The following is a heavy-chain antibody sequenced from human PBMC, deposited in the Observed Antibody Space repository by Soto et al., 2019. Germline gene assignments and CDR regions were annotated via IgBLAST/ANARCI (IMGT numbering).Heavy chain of an antibody. J-gene: IGHJ4*02. CDR3: VSNRTSGLTHAYIDY. Sequence: PSETLSLTCTVSGGSISNSNYYWGWIRQSPGKGLEWIGSVYYRGSSYSKSSVKSRVTISVDTSKNQFSLNLNSVTASDTAVYYCVSNRTSGLTHAYIDYWGPGTLVTVSS. D-gene: IGHD7-27*01. CDR1: GGSISNSNYY. V-gene: IGHV4-39*01. CDR2: VYYRGSS.